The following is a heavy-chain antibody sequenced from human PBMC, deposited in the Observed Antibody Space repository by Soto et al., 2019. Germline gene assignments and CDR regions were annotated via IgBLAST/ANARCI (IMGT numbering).Heavy chain of an antibody. CDR1: GFTFSDYY. D-gene: IGHD3-22*01. CDR3: ARSSARPGYYGMDV. CDR2: INGSGLTV. V-gene: IGHV3-11*01. Sequence: PGGSLRLSCAVSGFTFSDYYMSWIRQAPGKGPEWVSYINGSGLTVYYADSVKGRITISRDNAKNSLYLQMNSLRAEDTAVYYCARSSARPGYYGMDVWGPGTTVTVSS. J-gene: IGHJ6*02.